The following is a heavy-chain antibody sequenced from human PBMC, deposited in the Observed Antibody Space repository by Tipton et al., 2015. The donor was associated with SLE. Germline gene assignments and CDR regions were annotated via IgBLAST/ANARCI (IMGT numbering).Heavy chain of an antibody. CDR1: GGSISSSSYY. Sequence: TLSLTCTVSGGSISSSSYYWGWIRQPPGKGLEWIGSIYYSGSTYYNPSLKSRVTISVDTSKNQFSLKLSSVTAADTAVYYCARELGIENWVDPWGQGTLVTVSS. CDR3: ARELGIENWVDP. V-gene: IGHV4-39*07. J-gene: IGHJ5*02. CDR2: IYYSGST. D-gene: IGHD7-27*01.